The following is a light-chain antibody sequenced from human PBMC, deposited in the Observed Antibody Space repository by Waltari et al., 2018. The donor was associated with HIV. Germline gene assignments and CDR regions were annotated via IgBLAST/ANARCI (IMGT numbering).Light chain of an antibody. Sequence: SSELTQPPSVSVSPGQTARITCSGDALPKHYTYWYQQKPGHFPVLIISKDSYRPSGIPERFSGSSSGTTATLTISGVVAGDEADYYCQSTDKTGILAVFGGGTKLTV. CDR3: QSTDKTGILAV. CDR1: ALPKHY. V-gene: IGLV3-25*03. CDR2: KDS. J-gene: IGLJ2*01.